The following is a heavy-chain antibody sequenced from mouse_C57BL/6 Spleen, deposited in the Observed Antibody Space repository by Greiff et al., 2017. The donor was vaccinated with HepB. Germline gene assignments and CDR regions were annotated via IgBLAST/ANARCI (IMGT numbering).Heavy chain of an antibody. CDR2: IDPSDSYT. Sequence: QVQLQQPGAELVMPGASVKLSCKASGYTFTSYWMHWVKQRPGQGLEWIGVIDPSDSYTNYNQKFKGKSTLTVDKSSSTAYMQLSSLTSEDSAVYYCARLSGSWFAYWGQGTLVTVSA. D-gene: IGHD1-3*01. J-gene: IGHJ3*01. CDR3: ARLSGSWFAY. CDR1: GYTFTSYW. V-gene: IGHV1-69*01.